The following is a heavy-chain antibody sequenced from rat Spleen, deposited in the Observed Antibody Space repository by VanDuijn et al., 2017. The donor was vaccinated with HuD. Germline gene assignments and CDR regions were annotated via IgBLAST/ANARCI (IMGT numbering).Heavy chain of an antibody. Sequence: EVQLVESGGGLVQPGRSMKLSCAASGFTFSDYYMAWVRQAPTKGLEWVASISYDGTATYYRDSVKGRFTLSRDNAKSTLYLQMDSLRSEDTASYYCARHHYDGYYHGPVLGVMDAWGQGASVTVSS. CDR2: ISYDGTAT. J-gene: IGHJ4*01. CDR1: GFTFSDYY. CDR3: ARHHYDGYYHGPVLGVMDA. D-gene: IGHD1-12*03. V-gene: IGHV5-22*01.